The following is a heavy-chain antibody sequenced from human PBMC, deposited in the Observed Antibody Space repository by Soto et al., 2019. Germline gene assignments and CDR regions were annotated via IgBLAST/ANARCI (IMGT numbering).Heavy chain of an antibody. CDR3: ARDGREGNRYYYYYGMDV. Sequence: GGSLRLSCAASGFTFSNYWMSWVRQAPGKGLEWVANIKQDGSEEYHVDSVKGRFTISRDNAKNPLYLQMNSLRAEDTAVYYCARDGREGNRYYYYYGMDVWGQGTTVTVSS. V-gene: IGHV3-7*05. J-gene: IGHJ6*02. CDR1: GFTFSNYW. D-gene: IGHD1-1*01. CDR2: IKQDGSEE.